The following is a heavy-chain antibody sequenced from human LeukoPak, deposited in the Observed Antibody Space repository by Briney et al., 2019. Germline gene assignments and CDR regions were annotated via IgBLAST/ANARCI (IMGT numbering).Heavy chain of an antibody. D-gene: IGHD5-24*01. CDR1: GFIFSSYG. CDR2: ISGSGSGGST. J-gene: IGHJ4*02. Sequence: GSLRLSCAASGFIFSSYGMSWVRQAPGKGLEWVSSISGSGSGGSTYYADSVKGRFTISRDNSKNTLYLQMNSLRAEDTAVYYCAKSGYNRFDYWGQGTLVTVSS. CDR3: AKSGYNRFDY. V-gene: IGHV3-23*01.